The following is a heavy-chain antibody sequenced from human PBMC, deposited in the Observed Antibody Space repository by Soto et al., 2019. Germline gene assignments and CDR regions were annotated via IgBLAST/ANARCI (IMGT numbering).Heavy chain of an antibody. V-gene: IGHV3-13*01. CDR1: GFTFSGYG. Sequence: EVQLVESGGGLVQAGGSLRLSCAASGFTFSGYGMHWVRQAAGESLEGVSVIGTSGHAFYADSVKGRFTITREDAKNSVYLQMNSLRDGDTAVYYCARGGGFGEQYSDAFDIWGQGTMVTVSS. CDR3: ARGGGFGEQYSDAFDI. D-gene: IGHD3-10*01. CDR2: IGTSGHA. J-gene: IGHJ3*02.